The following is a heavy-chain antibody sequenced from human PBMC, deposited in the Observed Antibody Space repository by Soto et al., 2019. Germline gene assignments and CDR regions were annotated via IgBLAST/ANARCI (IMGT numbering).Heavy chain of an antibody. CDR2: ISYDGSSK. CDR3: AKGGEYQLLRIYFDY. D-gene: IGHD2-2*01. J-gene: IGHJ4*02. V-gene: IGHV3-30*18. CDR1: GFIFSSYG. Sequence: QVQLVESGGGVVQPGRSLRLSCAASGFIFSSYGMHWVRQAPGKGLEWVAVISYDGSSKYYADSVKGRFNISRDNSENTLHLQMNSLRAEDTAMYYCAKGGEYQLLRIYFDYWGQGTPVTVSS.